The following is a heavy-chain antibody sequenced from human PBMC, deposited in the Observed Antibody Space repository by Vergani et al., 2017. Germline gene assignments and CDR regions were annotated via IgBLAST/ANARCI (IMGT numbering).Heavy chain of an antibody. CDR3: ARSSFWSGYYTSGYVDL. Sequence: QVQLQQWGAGLLKPSETLSLTCAVYGGSFSGYYWSWIRQPPGQGLEWIGEINHSGSTNYNPSLKSRVTISVDTSKNQFSLKLSSVTAADTAVYYCARSSFWSGYYTSGYVDLWGRGTLVTVSS. J-gene: IGHJ2*01. CDR2: INHSGST. D-gene: IGHD3-3*01. V-gene: IGHV4-34*01. CDR1: GGSFSGYY.